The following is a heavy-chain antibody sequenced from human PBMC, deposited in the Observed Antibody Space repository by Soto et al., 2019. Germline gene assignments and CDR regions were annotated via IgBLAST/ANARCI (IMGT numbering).Heavy chain of an antibody. CDR1: GFTFSSYG. CDR3: ARDETGTRISYYFDY. J-gene: IGHJ4*02. D-gene: IGHD1-1*01. V-gene: IGHV3-33*01. Sequence: GGSLRLSCAASGFTFSSYGMHWVRQAPGKGLEWVAVIWYDGSNKYYADSVKGRFTISRDNSKNTLYLQMNSLRAEDTAVYYCARDETGTRISYYFDYWGQGTLVTVSS. CDR2: IWYDGSNK.